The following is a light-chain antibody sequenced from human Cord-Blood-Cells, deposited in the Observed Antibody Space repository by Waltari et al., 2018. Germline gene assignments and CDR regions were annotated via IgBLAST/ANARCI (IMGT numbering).Light chain of an antibody. V-gene: IGLV1-40*01. Sequence: QSVRTQPPSVSGAPGQRVSISCTGSSSNIGAGEDVHWYQQIPGTAPKLHIYGNSHRPSGVPDRFSGSKSGPSASLAITGVQAEDEADYYYQSYDSSLSGYVFGTGTKVTVL. CDR2: GNS. CDR3: QSYDSSLSGYV. J-gene: IGLJ1*01. CDR1: SSNIGAGED.